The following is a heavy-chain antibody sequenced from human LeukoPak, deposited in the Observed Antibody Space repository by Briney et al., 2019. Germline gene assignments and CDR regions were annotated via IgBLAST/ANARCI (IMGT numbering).Heavy chain of an antibody. V-gene: IGHV1-69*05. CDR3: ARGGSSGWYGYYYYMDV. CDR2: IIPIFGTA. CDR1: GGTFSRYA. D-gene: IGHD6-19*01. J-gene: IGHJ6*03. Sequence: SVKVSCKASGGTFSRYAISWVRQAPGQGLEWMGGIIPIFGTANYAQKFQGRVTITTDESTSTAYMELSSLRSEDTAVYYCARGGSSGWYGYYYYMDVWGKGTTVTVSS.